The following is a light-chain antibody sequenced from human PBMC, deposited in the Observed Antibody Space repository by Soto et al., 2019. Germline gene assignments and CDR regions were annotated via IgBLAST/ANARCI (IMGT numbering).Light chain of an antibody. CDR1: QGIGND. CDR3: LQHNSYPRA. Sequence: DIQMTQSPSSLSAFVGDRVTITCRASQGIGNDLGWYQQKPGKAPNRLIYAASSLQSGVPSRFSGSGSGTEFTLTISRLQAEDFATYYCLQHNSYPRAFGQGTKVEIK. V-gene: IGKV1-17*01. CDR2: AAS. J-gene: IGKJ1*01.